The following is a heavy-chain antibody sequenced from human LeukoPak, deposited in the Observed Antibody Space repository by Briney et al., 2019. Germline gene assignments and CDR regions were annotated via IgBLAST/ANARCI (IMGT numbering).Heavy chain of an antibody. D-gene: IGHD1-26*01. CDR1: GFTFSSYA. CDR2: ISYDGSNK. CDR3: ARDSLGRWELRIQSPDY. V-gene: IGHV3-30-3*01. J-gene: IGHJ4*02. Sequence: GRSLRLSCAASGFTFSSYAMHWVRQAPGKGLEWVAVISYDGSNKYYADSVKGRFTISRDNSKNTLYLQMNSLRAEDTAVYYCARDSLGRWELRIQSPDYWGQGTLVTVSS.